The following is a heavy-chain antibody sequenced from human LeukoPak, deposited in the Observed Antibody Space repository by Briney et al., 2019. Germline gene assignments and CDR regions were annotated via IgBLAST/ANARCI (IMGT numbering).Heavy chain of an antibody. CDR2: ISSSSSYI. Sequence: GGSLRLSCAASGFTFSSYSMNWVRQAPGKGLEWVSSISSSSSYIYYADSVKGRFTISRDNAKNSLYLQMNSLRAEDTAVYYCARGGSSSTATKFDYWGQGTLVTVSS. V-gene: IGHV3-21*01. J-gene: IGHJ4*02. CDR1: GFTFSSYS. CDR3: ARGGSSSTATKFDY. D-gene: IGHD6-6*01.